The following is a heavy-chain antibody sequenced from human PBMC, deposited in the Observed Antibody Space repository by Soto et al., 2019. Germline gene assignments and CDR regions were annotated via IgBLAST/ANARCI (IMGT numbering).Heavy chain of an antibody. CDR1: GYTFTGYY. V-gene: IGHV1-2*02. J-gene: IGHJ3*02. CDR3: ARDISPDAFDI. Sequence: AAVKVSCKASGYTFTGYYMHWVRQAPGQGLEWMGWIKPNSGGTNYAQKFQGRVTRTRDTSISTDYMELSRLRSDEKAVYYCARDISPDAFDIWGQGTMVTVSS. CDR2: IKPNSGGT.